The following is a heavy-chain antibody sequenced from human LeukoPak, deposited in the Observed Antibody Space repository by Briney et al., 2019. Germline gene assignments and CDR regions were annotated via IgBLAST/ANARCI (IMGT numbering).Heavy chain of an antibody. D-gene: IGHD1-26*01. Sequence: PSETLSLTCTVSGGSISSYYWSWIRQPPGKGLEWIGYIYYSGSTNYNPSLKSRVTMSVDTSKNQFSLKLSSVTAADTAVYYCAREGATRFFDYWGQGTLVTVSS. CDR1: GGSISSYY. CDR2: IYYSGST. J-gene: IGHJ4*02. CDR3: AREGATRFFDY. V-gene: IGHV4-59*01.